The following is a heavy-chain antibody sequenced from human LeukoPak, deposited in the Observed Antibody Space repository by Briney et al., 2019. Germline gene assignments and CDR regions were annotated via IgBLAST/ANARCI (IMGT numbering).Heavy chain of an antibody. D-gene: IGHD4-17*01. CDR2: VMPLFGTA. CDR3: ARDVHGDYGSGWFDP. Sequence: SSVKVSCKTSGGTFNNSAISWVRQAPGQGLEWLGGVMPLFGTAGYAQKFQGRVTITKDESTRTVYLELTSLTSDDTAVYYCARDVHGDYGSGWFDPWGQGTLVSVSS. J-gene: IGHJ5*02. V-gene: IGHV1-69*05. CDR1: GGTFNNSA.